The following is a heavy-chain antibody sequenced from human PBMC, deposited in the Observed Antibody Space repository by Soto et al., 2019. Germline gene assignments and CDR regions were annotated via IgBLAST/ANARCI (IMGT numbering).Heavy chain of an antibody. J-gene: IGHJ3*02. CDR1: GGSLSSSSYY. Sequence: SETLSLTCAVSGGSLSSSSYYWGWIRQPPGKGLEWIGSIYYTGNTYYNPSLKSRVTISVDTSKNQFSLKLSSVTAADTAVYYCARVGYCSGGSCYRSRDAFDIWGQGTMDTVSS. D-gene: IGHD2-15*01. CDR2: IYYTGNT. CDR3: ARVGYCSGGSCYRSRDAFDI. V-gene: IGHV4-39*07.